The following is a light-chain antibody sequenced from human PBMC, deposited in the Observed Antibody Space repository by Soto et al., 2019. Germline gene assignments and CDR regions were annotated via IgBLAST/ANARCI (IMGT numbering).Light chain of an antibody. CDR3: QQYNNWPPGT. CDR1: QSVSSN. J-gene: IGKJ4*01. Sequence: EIVMTQSPATLSVSPGEGVTLSCRASQSVSSNLAWYQQKPGQAPGLLIYGASTRATGIPASFSGSGSGTEFTLTISSLQSEDFAVYYCQQYNNWPPGTFGGGTKVEIK. CDR2: GAS. V-gene: IGKV3-15*01.